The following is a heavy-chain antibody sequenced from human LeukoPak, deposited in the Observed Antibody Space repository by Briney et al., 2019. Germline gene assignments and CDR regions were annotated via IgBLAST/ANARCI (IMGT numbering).Heavy chain of an antibody. CDR3: VRGSGWYYL. D-gene: IGHD6-19*01. CDR1: GGSICNYY. V-gene: IGHV4-59*01. CDR2: IYYSGSN. Sequence: SETLSLTCTVSGGSICNYYWSWVRQPPGKGLEWVGYIYYSGSNNYNPSLKSRVTISVDTSKNQFSLRLSSVTAADTAVYYCVRGSGWYYLWGQGTLVTVSS. J-gene: IGHJ4*02.